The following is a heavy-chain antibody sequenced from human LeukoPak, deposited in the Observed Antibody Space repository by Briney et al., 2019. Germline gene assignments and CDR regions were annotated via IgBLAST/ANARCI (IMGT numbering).Heavy chain of an antibody. V-gene: IGHV3-23*01. J-gene: IGHJ5*02. CDR1: GFTFSDYY. CDR3: GKEGGA. D-gene: IGHD3-16*01. CDR2: IGGRGGST. Sequence: GGSLRLSCAASGFTFSDYYMSWIRQAPGKGLEWVSAIGGRGGSTYYADFLEGRFTIARDNSKDMVYLQMNSLKVEDTAIYYCGKEGGAWGQGTKVTVSS.